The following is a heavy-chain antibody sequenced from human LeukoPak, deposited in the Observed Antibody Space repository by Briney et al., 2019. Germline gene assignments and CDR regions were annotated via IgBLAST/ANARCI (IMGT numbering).Heavy chain of an antibody. J-gene: IGHJ4*02. V-gene: IGHV4-39*07. CDR1: GGSISSSTYY. Sequence: ASETLSLTCTVSGGSISSSTYYWGWIRRPPGKGLEWIGEINHSGSTNYNPSLKSRVTISVDTSKNQFSLKLSSVTAADTAVYYCASGRSGYDLTLRYWGQGTLVTVSS. CDR3: ASGRSGYDLTLRY. CDR2: INHSGST. D-gene: IGHD5-12*01.